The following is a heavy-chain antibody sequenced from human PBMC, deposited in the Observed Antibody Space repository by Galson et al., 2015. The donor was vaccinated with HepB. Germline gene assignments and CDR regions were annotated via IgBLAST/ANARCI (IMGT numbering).Heavy chain of an antibody. CDR3: ARDQGCSSTSCYLGGIAVAGVLVY. V-gene: IGHV3-33*01. D-gene: IGHD2-2*01. J-gene: IGHJ4*02. Sequence: SLRLSCAASGFTFSSYGMHWVRQAPGKGLEWVAVIWYDGSNKYYADSVKGRFTISRDNSKNTLYLQMNSLRAEDTAVYYCARDQGCSSTSCYLGGIAVAGVLVYWGQGTLVTVSS. CDR1: GFTFSSYG. CDR2: IWYDGSNK.